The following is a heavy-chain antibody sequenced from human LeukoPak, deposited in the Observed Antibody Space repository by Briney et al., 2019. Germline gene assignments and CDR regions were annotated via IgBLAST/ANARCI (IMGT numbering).Heavy chain of an antibody. V-gene: IGHV1-8*01. CDR1: GYTFTRFD. CDR3: ARVGAGLYFDL. D-gene: IGHD3-10*01. J-gene: IGHJ2*01. Sequence: GASVKVSCKASGYTFTRFDMNWVRQATGQGLEWMGWMNPNSGNTGYAQKFQGRVTMTRNTSITTAYMELSSLRSEDTAVYYCARVGAGLYFDLWGRGTLVTVSS. CDR2: MNPNSGNT.